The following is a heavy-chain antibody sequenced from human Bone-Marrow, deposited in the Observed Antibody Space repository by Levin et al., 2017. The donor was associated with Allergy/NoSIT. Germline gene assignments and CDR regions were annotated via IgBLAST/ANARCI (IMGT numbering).Heavy chain of an antibody. J-gene: IGHJ5*02. CDR3: ARRNVLAPGEEWFDP. V-gene: IGHV4-4*02. D-gene: IGHD7-27*01. CDR2: IYHSGST. CDR1: DDSISSSHW. Sequence: ETLSLTCGVSDDSISSSHWWTWVRQPPGKGLEWIGEIYHSGSTNYNPSLKSRVTISVEKSKNQFSLKLSSVTAADTAVYYCARRNVLAPGEEWFDPWGQGTLVTVSS.